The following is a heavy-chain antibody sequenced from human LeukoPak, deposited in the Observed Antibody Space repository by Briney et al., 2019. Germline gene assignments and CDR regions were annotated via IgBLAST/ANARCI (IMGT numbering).Heavy chain of an antibody. Sequence: SETLSLTCDVYGGSCDDYYCSWIRQPPGKGLEWIGEIHPHGIFYYNSSLMSRVTISIDTSKSRFSLRLTSETAADTAFYFCARGRDRSKAGDLWGQGSLVTVSS. J-gene: IGHJ5*02. CDR2: IHPHGIF. CDR1: GGSCDDYY. V-gene: IGHV4-34*01. CDR3: ARGRDRSKAGDL. D-gene: IGHD5-24*01.